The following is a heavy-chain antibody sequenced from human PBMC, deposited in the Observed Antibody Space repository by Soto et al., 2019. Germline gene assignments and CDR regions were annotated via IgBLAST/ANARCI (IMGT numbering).Heavy chain of an antibody. CDR3: GRDGSGGIIDS. CDR1: GYTFTGYG. J-gene: IGHJ3*01. CDR2: ISVFNGNT. Sequence: QGQLVQSGAEVKKPGASVKVSCKTSGYTFTGYGINWVRQAPGHGLEWMGWISVFNGNTKYGQNIQDRVIMTTDTSTSTAYMELRSRRSDDTAVYFCGRDGSGGIIDSWGQGTMLIVSS. V-gene: IGHV1-18*01. D-gene: IGHD2-15*01.